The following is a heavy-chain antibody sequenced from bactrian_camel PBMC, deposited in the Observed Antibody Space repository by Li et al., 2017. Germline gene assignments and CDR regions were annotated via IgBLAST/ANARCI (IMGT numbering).Heavy chain of an antibody. V-gene: IGHV3S1*01. CDR3: AAGTRIIVGDYCDGITN. J-gene: IGHJ4*01. CDR2: VVFAGVGS. Sequence: HVQLVESGGGSVQAGGSLRLSCAVSLFTYSTYCMTWFRQAPGKGREGVAAVVFAGVGSYYRDSVKGRFTVSQDNAKNIIYLQMNSLTPDDTAMYYCAAGTRIIVGDYCDGITNWGQGTQVTVS. D-gene: IGHD4*01. CDR1: LFTYSTYC.